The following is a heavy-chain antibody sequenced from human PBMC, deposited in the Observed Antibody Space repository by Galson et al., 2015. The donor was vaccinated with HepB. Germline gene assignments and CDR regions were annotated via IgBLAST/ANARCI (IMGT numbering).Heavy chain of an antibody. V-gene: IGHV4-34*01. Sequence: SETLSLTCAVYGGSFSGYYWSWIRQPPGKGLEWIGEINHSGSTNYNPSLKSRVTISVDTSKNQFSLKLSSVTAADTAVYYCAIPGYCSSTSCYTGDAFDIWGQGTMVTVSS. J-gene: IGHJ3*02. CDR1: GGSFSGYY. CDR3: AIPGYCSSTSCYTGDAFDI. CDR2: INHSGST. D-gene: IGHD2-2*02.